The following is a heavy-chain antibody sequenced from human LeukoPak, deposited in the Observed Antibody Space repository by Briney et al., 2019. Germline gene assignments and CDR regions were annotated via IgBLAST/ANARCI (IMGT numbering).Heavy chain of an antibody. CDR3: ARHLSNVDY. V-gene: IGHV3-23*01. CDR2: ISGSGGST. Sequence: GGSLRLSCAASGFTFSSYGMSWVRQAPGKGLEWVSAISGSGGSTYYADSVKGRFTISRDNAKNSLYLQMNSLRAEDTAVYYCARHLSNVDYWGQGTLVTVSS. CDR1: GFTFSSYG. J-gene: IGHJ4*02.